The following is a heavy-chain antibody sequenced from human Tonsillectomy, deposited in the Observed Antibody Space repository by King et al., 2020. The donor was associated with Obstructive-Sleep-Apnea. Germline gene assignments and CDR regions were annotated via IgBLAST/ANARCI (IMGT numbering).Heavy chain of an antibody. J-gene: IGHJ4*02. CDR1: GFSLTSNGVG. CDR3: AHRRPLLVRGITITLFDS. Sequence: TLKESGPTLVKPTQTLTLTCTFSGFSLTSNGVGVGWIRQSPGKALEWLALIYWDVDKRYSPSLKSRFTLTKETSKNQVVLTMTNMDPVETATYYCAHRRPLLVRGITITLFDSWGQGILVTVSS. CDR2: IYWDVDK. D-gene: IGHD3-10*01. V-gene: IGHV2-5*02.